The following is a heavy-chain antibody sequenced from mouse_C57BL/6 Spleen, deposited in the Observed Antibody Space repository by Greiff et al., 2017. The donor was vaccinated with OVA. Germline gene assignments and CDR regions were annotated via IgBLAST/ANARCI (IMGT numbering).Heavy chain of an antibody. CDR1: GYTFTSYW. CDR2: IYPSDSET. CDR3: ARHYYAMDY. J-gene: IGHJ4*01. V-gene: IGHV1-61*01. Sequence: VQLQQPGAELVRPGSSVKLSCKASGYTFTSYWMDWVKQRPGQGLEWIGNIYPSDSETHYNQKFKDKATLTVDKSSSTAYMQLSSLTSEDSAVYYCARHYYAMDYWGQGTSVTVSS.